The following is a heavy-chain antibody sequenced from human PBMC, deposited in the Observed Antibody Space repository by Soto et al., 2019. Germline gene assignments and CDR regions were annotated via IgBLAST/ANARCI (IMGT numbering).Heavy chain of an antibody. J-gene: IGHJ6*02. CDR3: AKLPSSTGYYGMDV. CDR2: ISGSGGST. Sequence: PEGSLRLSCAASGFTFSSYAMSWVRQAPGKGLEWVSAISGSGGSTYYADSVKGRFTISRDNSKNTLYLQMNSLRAEDTAVYYCAKLPSSTGYYGMDVWGQGTTVTVSS. D-gene: IGHD2-2*01. CDR1: GFTFSSYA. V-gene: IGHV3-23*01.